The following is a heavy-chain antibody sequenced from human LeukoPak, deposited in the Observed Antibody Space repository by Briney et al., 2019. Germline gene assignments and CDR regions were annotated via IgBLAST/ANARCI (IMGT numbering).Heavy chain of an antibody. CDR2: VAASGDGT. J-gene: IGHJ4*02. D-gene: IGHD3-16*01. V-gene: IGHV3-23*01. Sequence: GGSLRLSCAASGFTFRSYVFSWLRKPPGKGLEWVSAVAASGDGTYYADSVKGRFTISRDNSKNTLYLQMNSLGAEDTAVYYCARAHVLRPFDSWGQGTLVTVSS. CDR1: GFTFRSYV. CDR3: ARAHVLRPFDS.